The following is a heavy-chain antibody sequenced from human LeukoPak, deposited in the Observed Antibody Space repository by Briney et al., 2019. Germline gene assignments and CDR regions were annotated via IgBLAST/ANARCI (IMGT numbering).Heavy chain of an antibody. J-gene: IGHJ5*02. Sequence: GASVKVSCKASGYTFTSYGISWVRQAPGQGLEWMGWISAYNGNTNYAQKLQGRVTMITDTSTSTAYMELRSLRSDDTAVYYCARDQVPRQWLPLGWFDPWGQGTLVTVSS. D-gene: IGHD6-19*01. CDR3: ARDQVPRQWLPLGWFDP. V-gene: IGHV1-18*04. CDR1: GYTFTSYG. CDR2: ISAYNGNT.